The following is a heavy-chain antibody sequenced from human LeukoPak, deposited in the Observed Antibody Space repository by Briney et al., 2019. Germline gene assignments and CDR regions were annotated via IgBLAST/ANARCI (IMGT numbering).Heavy chain of an antibody. CDR2: ISGSGGTT. D-gene: IGHD2-2*01. CDR1: GFTFSSYA. CDR3: AKGCASTSCSNFDY. V-gene: IGHV3-23*01. J-gene: IGHJ4*02. Sequence: PGGSLRLSRAASGFTFSSYAMNWVRQAPGKGLEWVSAISGSGGTTYYADSVKGRFTISRDNSKNTLYLEMNSLRAEDTAVYYCAKGCASTSCSNFDYWGQGTLVTVSS.